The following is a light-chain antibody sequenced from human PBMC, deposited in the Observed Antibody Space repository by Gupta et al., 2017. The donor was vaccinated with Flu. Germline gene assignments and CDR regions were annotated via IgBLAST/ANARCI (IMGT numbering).Light chain of an antibody. CDR2: DDA. J-gene: IGLJ1*01. Sequence: NSIANERVHWYQQRPGQAPLVVVYDDADRPSGIPERFSGSHSGNTATLTISSVEAGDEADYYCQVWNYHSDRPLYVFWTGTKVTVL. CDR3: QVWNYHSDRPLYV. V-gene: IGLV3-21*02. CDR1: SIANER.